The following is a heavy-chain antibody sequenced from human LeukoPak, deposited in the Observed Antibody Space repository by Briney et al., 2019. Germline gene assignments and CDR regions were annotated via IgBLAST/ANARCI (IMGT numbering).Heavy chain of an antibody. CDR3: ARGFVGYGMDV. Sequence: PSETLSLTCTVSGGSLSSYYWSWFRQPPGKGLEWIGYIYHSGSTYYNPSLKSRVTISVDRSKNQFSLKLSSVTAADTAVYYCARGFVGYGMDVWGQGTTVTVSS. CDR2: IYHSGST. CDR1: GGSLSSYY. V-gene: IGHV4-59*12. J-gene: IGHJ6*02.